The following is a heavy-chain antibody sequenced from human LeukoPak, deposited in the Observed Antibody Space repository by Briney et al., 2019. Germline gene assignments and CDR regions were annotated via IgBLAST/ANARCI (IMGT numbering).Heavy chain of an antibody. CDR1: GLTFDDYA. V-gene: IGHV3-9*01. D-gene: IGHD3-10*01. CDR3: AKATMVRGYLGYHYYYGMDV. Sequence: GGSLRLSCAASGLTFDDYAMHWVRQASGKGLEWVSGISWNSGSIGYADSVKGRFTISRDNAKNSLYLQMNSLRAEDTALYYCAKATMVRGYLGYHYYYGMDVWGQGTTVTVSS. CDR2: ISWNSGSI. J-gene: IGHJ6*02.